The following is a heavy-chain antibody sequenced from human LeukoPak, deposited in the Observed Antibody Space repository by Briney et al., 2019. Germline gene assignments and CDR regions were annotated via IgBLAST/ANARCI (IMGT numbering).Heavy chain of an antibody. V-gene: IGHV5-51*01. Sequence: GSLKISCQGSGYLFTSYWIGLVRQMPGKGLEWMGVIYSGYSDTIYSLSLQGQVTISADKSISTTYMQWSSLKASDTAMYYCASSKEYCSGGSCPITWGQGTLVTVSS. J-gene: IGHJ4*02. CDR3: ASSKEYCSGGSCPIT. D-gene: IGHD2-15*01. CDR2: IYSGYSDT. CDR1: GYLFTSYW.